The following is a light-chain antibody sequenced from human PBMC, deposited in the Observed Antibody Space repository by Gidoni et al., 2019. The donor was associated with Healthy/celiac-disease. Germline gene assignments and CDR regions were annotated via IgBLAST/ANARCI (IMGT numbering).Light chain of an antibody. CDR3: SSYTSSSTLV. CDR1: SSDVGSYNY. J-gene: IGLJ2*01. CDR2: EVS. Sequence: SALTQPAAVSGSPGQSITIPCTGTSSDVGSYNYVSWYQQQPRKAPKLRHYEVSTRPSGVSSRFSCSKSGNTASLTISGLQAEDEDDYYCSSYTSSSTLVFGGGTKLTVL. V-gene: IGLV2-14*01.